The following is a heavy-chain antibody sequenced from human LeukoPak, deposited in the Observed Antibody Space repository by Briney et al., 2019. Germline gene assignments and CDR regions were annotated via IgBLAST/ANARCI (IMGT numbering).Heavy chain of an antibody. Sequence: GGSLRLSCAASGFTFSSYAMSWVRQAPGKGLEWVSAISDSGVNTYYADSVKGRFTISRDNSKNTLYLQMNSLRAEDTAVYYCAKVPDGTGYWNYYFDSWGQGTLVTVSS. CDR2: ISDSGVNT. D-gene: IGHD3-22*01. CDR3: AKVPDGTGYWNYYFDS. J-gene: IGHJ4*02. CDR1: GFTFSSYA. V-gene: IGHV3-23*01.